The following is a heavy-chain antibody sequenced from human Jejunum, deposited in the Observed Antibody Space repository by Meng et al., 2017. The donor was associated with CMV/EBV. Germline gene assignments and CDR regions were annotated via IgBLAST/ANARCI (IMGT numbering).Heavy chain of an antibody. CDR2: ISASGGTT. J-gene: IGHJ4*02. D-gene: IGHD5-12*01. CDR1: SSYS. Sequence: SSYSMSWVGQDPGKGLEWVSTISASGGTTSYADSVKGRFTVSRDSSKNTLYLQMDSLRADDTAVYYCAREPGRGYSGYDRYFDYWGQGTLVTVSS. CDR3: AREPGRGYSGYDRYFDY. V-gene: IGHV3-23*01.